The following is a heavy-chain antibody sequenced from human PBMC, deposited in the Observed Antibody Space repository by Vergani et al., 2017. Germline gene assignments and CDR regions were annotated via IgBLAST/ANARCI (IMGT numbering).Heavy chain of an antibody. CDR1: GDSFNRYG. CDR2: ISGYDGKT. Sequence: QVQLVQSGAEMKKPGASVNVSCKTSGDSFNRYGINWVRQAPGQGLEWLGWISGYDGKTKYVEKLQGRITVTIDTSTNSAYMELRGLRSDDTAVYYCARGGSIAAPSYLYYFYMDVWGKGTSVTVSS. CDR3: ARGGSIAAPSYLYYFYMDV. D-gene: IGHD6-6*01. V-gene: IGHV1-18*01. J-gene: IGHJ6*03.